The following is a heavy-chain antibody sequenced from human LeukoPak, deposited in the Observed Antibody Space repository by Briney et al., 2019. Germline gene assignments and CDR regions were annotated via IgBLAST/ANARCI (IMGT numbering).Heavy chain of an antibody. J-gene: IGHJ4*02. D-gene: IGHD6-13*01. Sequence: SETLSLTCSVSGGSISRHYWTWIRQPPGKGLEWIGYTHFSGSTNCNPSLKSRATTSLDRARNQISLTLTSVSAADTAVYFCARAKAAGSYDFWGQGTLVTVSS. CDR1: GGSISRHY. V-gene: IGHV4-59*11. CDR3: ARAKAAGSYDF. CDR2: THFSGST.